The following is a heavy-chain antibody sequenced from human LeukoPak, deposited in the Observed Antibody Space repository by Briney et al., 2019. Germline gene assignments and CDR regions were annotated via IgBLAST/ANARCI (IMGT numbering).Heavy chain of an antibody. CDR1: GGTFSSYA. V-gene: IGHV1-69*04. J-gene: IGHJ6*02. CDR2: IIPILGIA. Sequence: ASVKVSCKDSGGTFSSYAISRVRQAPGQALEWMGRIIPILGIANYAQKFQGRVTITVDKSTSTAYMELSSLRSEDTAVYYCASPAGVQYYYYYGMDVWGQGTTVTVSS. D-gene: IGHD3-10*01. CDR3: ASPAGVQYYYYYGMDV.